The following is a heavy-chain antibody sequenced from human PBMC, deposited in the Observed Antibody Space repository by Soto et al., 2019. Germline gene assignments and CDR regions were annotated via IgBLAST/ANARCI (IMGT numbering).Heavy chain of an antibody. CDR3: ARMVRGSNIDYYHYMDV. J-gene: IGHJ6*03. CDR1: GYTFTSHG. D-gene: IGHD3-10*01. Sequence: QVQLVQSGGEVRKPGASVKVSCKASGYTFTSHGISWVRQAPGQGLEWMGWISAYNGDTNYAQKLQGRVTVTTDSSTSTAYMELRSLRSEDTAVYYCARMVRGSNIDYYHYMDVWGKGTTVTVSS. CDR2: ISAYNGDT. V-gene: IGHV1-18*01.